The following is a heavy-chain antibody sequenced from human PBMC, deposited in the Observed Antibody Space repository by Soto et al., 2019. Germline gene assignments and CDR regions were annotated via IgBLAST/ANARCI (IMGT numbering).Heavy chain of an antibody. CDR1: GSSVNSGSYY. Sequence: QVQLHESGPGLVKPSETLSLTCTVSGSSVNSGSYYWSWIRQPPGKGLEWIGYIYYSGSTKYNPSLERRVTISVDTSKNQFSLKLSSVTAADTAVYYCARGPGSTVTRDWFDPWGQGTLVTVSS. V-gene: IGHV4-61*01. D-gene: IGHD4-17*01. CDR2: IYYSGST. J-gene: IGHJ5*02. CDR3: ARGPGSTVTRDWFDP.